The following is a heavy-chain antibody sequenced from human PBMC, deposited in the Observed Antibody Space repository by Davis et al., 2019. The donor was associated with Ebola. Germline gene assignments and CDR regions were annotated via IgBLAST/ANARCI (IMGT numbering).Heavy chain of an antibody. CDR2: IGTAGDT. D-gene: IGHD6-13*01. Sequence: GGSLRLSCAASGFTFSSYDMHWVRQATGKGLEWVSAIGTAGDTYYPGSVKGRFTISRENAKNSLYLQMNSLRAGDTAVYYCTSRIAAAGTATGYYYYGMDVWGQGTTVTVSS. CDR1: GFTFSSYD. CDR3: TSRIAAAGTATGYYYYGMDV. V-gene: IGHV3-13*01. J-gene: IGHJ6*02.